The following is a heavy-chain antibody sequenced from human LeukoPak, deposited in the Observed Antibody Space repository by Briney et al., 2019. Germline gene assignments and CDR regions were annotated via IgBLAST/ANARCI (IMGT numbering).Heavy chain of an antibody. CDR1: GFTFSSYG. D-gene: IGHD3-10*01. J-gene: IGHJ4*02. CDR2: IWYDGSNK. CDR3: ARDSAVVRVFDY. V-gene: IGHV3-33*01. Sequence: PGGSLRLSCAASGFTFSSYGMHWVRQAPGKGLEWVAVIWYDGSNKYYADSVKGRFTIFRDNSKNTLYLQMNSLRAEDTAVYYCARDSAVVRVFDYWGQGTLVTVSS.